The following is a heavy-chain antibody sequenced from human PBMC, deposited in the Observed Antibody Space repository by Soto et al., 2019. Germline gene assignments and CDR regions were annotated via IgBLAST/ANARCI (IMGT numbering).Heavy chain of an antibody. CDR3: ARGRTVRNYADDSSDYFYFFDY. D-gene: IGHD3-22*01. Sequence: PSETLSLTCTVSGDSISTFYWGWMRQSPGKELEWIGYVYYTGSTNYNPSLKSRVTISVDRSKNQFSLKLTSANAADTAVYYCARGRTVRNYADDSSDYFYFFDYWGQGTQVTVSS. V-gene: IGHV4-59*01. CDR1: GDSISTFY. J-gene: IGHJ4*02. CDR2: VYYTGST.